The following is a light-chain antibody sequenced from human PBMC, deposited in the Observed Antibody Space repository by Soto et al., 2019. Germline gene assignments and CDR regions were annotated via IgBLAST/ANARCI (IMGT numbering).Light chain of an antibody. J-gene: IGKJ2*01. Sequence: DIQLTQSPSTLSASVGDRVTITCRASQTIGGWLAWYQQKPGKAPKLLMYDAFSLESGVPSRFSGSGSGTEFTLTISSLQPDDFATYYCQQYDSYSYTFGQGTKV. CDR1: QTIGGW. CDR3: QQYDSYSYT. V-gene: IGKV1-5*01. CDR2: DAF.